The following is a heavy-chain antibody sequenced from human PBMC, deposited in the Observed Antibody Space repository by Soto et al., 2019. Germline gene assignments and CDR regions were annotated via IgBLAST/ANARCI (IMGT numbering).Heavy chain of an antibody. CDR2: IWYDGSNK. J-gene: IGHJ6*02. CDR1: GFTFSSYG. CDR3: ARANIVATITDFSDGMDV. Sequence: GGSLRLSCAASGFTFSSYGMHWVRQAPGKGLEWVAVIWYDGSNKYYADSVKGRFTISRDNSKNTLYLQMNSLRAEDTAVYYCARANIVATITDFSDGMDVWGQGTTVTVSS. V-gene: IGHV3-33*01. D-gene: IGHD5-12*01.